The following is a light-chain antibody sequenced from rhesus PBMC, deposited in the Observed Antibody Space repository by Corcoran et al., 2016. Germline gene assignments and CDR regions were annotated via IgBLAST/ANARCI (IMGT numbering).Light chain of an antibody. J-gene: IGKJ3*01. Sequence: DIQMTQSPSSLSASVGDRVTITCRASQDINSQLNWYQQKPGNAPKRRIYGASSLETGIPSRLSVSGSWTDCILTISSLQPEDFATYYCLQYNSEPFTFGPGTRLDIE. CDR3: LQYNSEPFT. CDR2: GAS. CDR1: QDINSQ. V-gene: IGKV1-43*02.